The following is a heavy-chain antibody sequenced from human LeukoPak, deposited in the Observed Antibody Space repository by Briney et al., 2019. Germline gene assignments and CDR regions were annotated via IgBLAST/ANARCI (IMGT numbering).Heavy chain of an antibody. CDR2: IYYSGST. Sequence: SETLSLTCTVSGGSISSYYWSWIRQPPGKGLEWIGYIYYSGSTNYNPSLKSRVTISVDTSKNQFSLKMSSVTAADTAVYYCARARDGHINNWFDPWGQGTLVTVSS. CDR3: ARARDGHINNWFDP. J-gene: IGHJ5*02. V-gene: IGHV4-59*01. CDR1: GGSISSYY. D-gene: IGHD5-24*01.